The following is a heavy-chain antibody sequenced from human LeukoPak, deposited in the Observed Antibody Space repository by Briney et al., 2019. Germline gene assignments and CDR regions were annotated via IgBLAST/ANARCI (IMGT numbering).Heavy chain of an antibody. CDR2: IYPGDSDT. CDR1: GYSFTCYW. D-gene: IGHD2-15*01. J-gene: IGHJ5*02. V-gene: IGHV5-51*01. CDR3: ARRHEGYCSGGSCYWFDP. Sequence: GESLKISCKGSGYSFTCYWIGWVSRMPGKGLEWMGIIYPGDSDTRYSPSFQGQVTISADKSISTAYLQWSSLKASDTSMYYCARRHEGYCSGGSCYWFDPWGQGTLVTVSS.